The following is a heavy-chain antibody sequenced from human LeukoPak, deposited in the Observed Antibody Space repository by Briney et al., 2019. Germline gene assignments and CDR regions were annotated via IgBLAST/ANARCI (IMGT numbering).Heavy chain of an antibody. CDR3: ARPTGSFYYNYYMDV. CDR1: GLTFSSYS. CDR2: ISSRSTHI. J-gene: IGHJ6*03. Sequence: PGGSLRLSCAASGLTFSSYSMNWVRQAPGKGLEWVSYISSRSTHIYYADSVKGRFTISRDSAKNSLYLQMNSLRAEDTAVYYCARPTGSFYYNYYMDVWGKGTTVTVSS. V-gene: IGHV3-48*01. D-gene: IGHD1-26*01.